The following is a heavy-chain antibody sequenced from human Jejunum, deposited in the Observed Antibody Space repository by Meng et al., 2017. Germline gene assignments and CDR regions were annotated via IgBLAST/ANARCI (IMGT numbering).Heavy chain of an antibody. J-gene: IGHJ4*02. V-gene: IGHV3-74*01. D-gene: IGHD1-14*01. CDR2: INTDGNTP. Sequence: GESLKISCAASGFTFSSYWMYWVRQAPGKGPVSISGINTDGNTPSHADSVKGRFTISRDNAKNTLYLQMNSLRAEDTAVYYCARESRNAAVFDYWGQGTPVTVSS. CDR1: GFTFSSYW. CDR3: ARESRNAAVFDY.